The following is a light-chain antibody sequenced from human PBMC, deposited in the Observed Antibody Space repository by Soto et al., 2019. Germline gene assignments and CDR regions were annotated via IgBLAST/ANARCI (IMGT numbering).Light chain of an antibody. CDR1: QSLTNNY. CDR2: GAS. J-gene: IGKJ1*01. V-gene: IGKV3-20*01. Sequence: EIVLTQSPGTLSLSPGERATLSCRASQSLTNNYFAWYQQKPGRALRLLIDGASTRATGIPDRFSGSGSGTDFTLTISRLGPEDVAVYYRQQYEAVVTFGQGTKVDIK. CDR3: QQYEAVVT.